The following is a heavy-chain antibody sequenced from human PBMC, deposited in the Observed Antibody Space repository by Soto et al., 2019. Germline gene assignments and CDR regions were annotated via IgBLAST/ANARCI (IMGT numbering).Heavy chain of an antibody. CDR1: GGSISSGDYY. CDR3: ARGRGYSSSSRWFDP. D-gene: IGHD6-6*01. CDR2: IYYSGST. Sequence: PSETLSLTCTVSGGSISSGDYYWSWIRQPPGKGLEWIGYIYYSGSTYYNPSLKSRVTISVDTSKNQFSLKLSSVTAADTAVYYCARGRGYSSSSRWFDPWGQGTLVTV. J-gene: IGHJ5*02. V-gene: IGHV4-30-4*01.